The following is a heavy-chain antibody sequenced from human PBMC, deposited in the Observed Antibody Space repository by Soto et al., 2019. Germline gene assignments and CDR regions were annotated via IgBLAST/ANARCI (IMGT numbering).Heavy chain of an antibody. D-gene: IGHD3-9*01. CDR3: VRDRPNTESLTGYFVT. V-gene: IGHV3-33*01. J-gene: IGHJ4*02. CDR2: ISFDGSTA. Sequence: HPGGPLRLSCEQPGFVFRTFRMHGVRRAPGQGLEWLASISFDGSTARDAESVRCRFKISRDWAMNTLYLQLDRLRVEDTVVYYCVRDRPNTESLTGYFVTWGQGTPVTISS. CDR1: GFVFRTFR.